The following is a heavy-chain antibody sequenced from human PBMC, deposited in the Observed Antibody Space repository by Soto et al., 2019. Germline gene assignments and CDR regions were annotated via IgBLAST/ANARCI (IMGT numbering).Heavy chain of an antibody. Sequence: TSETLSLTCTVSSGSITSSKWWSWVRQPPGKGLEWIGEIYHGGSTNYNPSLKGRVTISVDKSKNQLSLQLNSVTAADTAVYYCASHLIMPGTRGFDSWGQGTLVTVSS. CDR2: IYHGGST. CDR1: SGSITSSKW. V-gene: IGHV4-4*02. D-gene: IGHD6-13*01. CDR3: ASHLIMPGTRGFDS. J-gene: IGHJ4*02.